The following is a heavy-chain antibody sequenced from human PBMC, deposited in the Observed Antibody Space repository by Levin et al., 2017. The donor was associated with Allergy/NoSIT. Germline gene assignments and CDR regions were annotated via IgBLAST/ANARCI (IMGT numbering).Heavy chain of an antibody. V-gene: IGHV1-69*04. J-gene: IGHJ3*02. CDR3: AREFRYCSGGSCYSSAFDI. CDR2: IIPILGIA. Sequence: VASVKVSCKASGGTFSSYTISWVRQAPGQGLEWMGRIIPILGIANYAQKFQGRVTITADKSTSTAYMELSSLRSEDTAVYYCAREFRYCSGGSCYSSAFDIWGQGTMVTVSS. D-gene: IGHD2-15*01. CDR1: GGTFSSYT.